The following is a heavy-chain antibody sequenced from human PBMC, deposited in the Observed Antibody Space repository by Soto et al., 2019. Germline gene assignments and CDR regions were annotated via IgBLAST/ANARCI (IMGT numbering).Heavy chain of an antibody. CDR2: IIPIFGTA. V-gene: IGHV1-69*13. D-gene: IGHD3-22*01. Sequence: GASVKVSCKASGGTFSSYAISWVRQAPGQGLEWMGGIIPIFGTANYAQKFQGRVTITADESTSTAYMELSSLRSEDTAVYYWARAREYYYDSSGYYGLAYWGQGTLV. CDR3: ARAREYYYDSSGYYGLAY. J-gene: IGHJ4*02. CDR1: GGTFSSYA.